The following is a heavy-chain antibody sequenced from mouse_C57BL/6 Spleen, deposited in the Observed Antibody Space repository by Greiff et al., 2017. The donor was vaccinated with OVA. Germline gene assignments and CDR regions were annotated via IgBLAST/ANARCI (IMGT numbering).Heavy chain of an antibody. J-gene: IGHJ2*01. CDR3: ARKEEDYRHDY. Sequence: EVQLQQSGPELVKPGASVKISCKASGYTFTDYYMNWVKQSHGKSLEWIGDINPNNGGTSYNQKFKGKATLTVDKSYSTAYMELRSLTSEDSAVYYCARKEEDYRHDYWGQGTTLTVSS. CDR1: GYTFTDYY. V-gene: IGHV1-26*01. D-gene: IGHD2-4*01. CDR2: INPNNGGT.